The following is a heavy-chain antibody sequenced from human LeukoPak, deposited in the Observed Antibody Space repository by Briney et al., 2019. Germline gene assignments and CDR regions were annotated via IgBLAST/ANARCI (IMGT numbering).Heavy chain of an antibody. Sequence: ASVKVSCKASGYTFNSYGITWVRQAPGQGLEWMGWISAYNGNAKYSQNFQGRVTMTTDTPTSTAYMVLRSLRSDDTAVYYCARVRVGGDYYYYGMDVWGQGTTVTVSS. J-gene: IGHJ6*02. CDR1: GYTFNSYG. D-gene: IGHD2-15*01. CDR3: ARVRVGGDYYYYGMDV. V-gene: IGHV1-18*01. CDR2: ISAYNGNA.